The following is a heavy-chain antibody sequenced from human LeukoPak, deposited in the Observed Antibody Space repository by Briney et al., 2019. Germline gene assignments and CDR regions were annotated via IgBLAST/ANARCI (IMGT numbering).Heavy chain of an antibody. D-gene: IGHD3-3*01. V-gene: IGHV5-51*01. CDR2: IYPGDSDT. J-gene: IGHJ4*02. CDR3: ARHGTIFGVANDY. Sequence: GESLKISCKGSGYIFTSYWIGWVRQMPGKGLEWMGIIYPGDSDTRYSSSFQGQVTISADKSISTAYLQWSSLKASDTAMYYCARHGTIFGVANDYWGQGTLVTVSS. CDR1: GYIFTSYW.